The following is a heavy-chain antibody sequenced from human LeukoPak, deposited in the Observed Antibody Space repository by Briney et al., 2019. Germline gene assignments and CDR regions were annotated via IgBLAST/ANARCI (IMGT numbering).Heavy chain of an antibody. J-gene: IGHJ4*02. Sequence: GGSLRLSCAASGFTFSDYYMSWIRQAPGKGLEWVSYISSSGSTIYYADSVKGRFTISRDNARNSLYLQMNSLRAEDTAVYYCARDIEYSSSSVSGRSFDYWGQGTLVTVSS. CDR3: ARDIEYSSSSVSGRSFDY. V-gene: IGHV3-11*04. D-gene: IGHD6-6*01. CDR2: ISSSGSTI. CDR1: GFTFSDYY.